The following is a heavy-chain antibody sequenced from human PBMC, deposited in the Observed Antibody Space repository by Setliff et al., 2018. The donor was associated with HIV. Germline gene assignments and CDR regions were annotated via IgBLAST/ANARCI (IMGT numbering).Heavy chain of an antibody. D-gene: IGHD3-22*01. CDR2: ISYDSRFI. J-gene: IGHJ4*02. Sequence: LRLSCAASGFTFSNYNMNWVRQAPGKGLEWVASISYDSRFIYHADSMKGRFTISRDNAKKLVYLQMNSLSAEDTAIYYCARDRASSGYYARFDHWGQGTLGTASS. CDR3: ARDRASSGYYARFDH. CDR1: GFTFSNYN. V-gene: IGHV3-21*01.